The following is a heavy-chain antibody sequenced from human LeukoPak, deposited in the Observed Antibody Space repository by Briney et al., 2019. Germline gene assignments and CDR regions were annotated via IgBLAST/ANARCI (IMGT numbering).Heavy chain of an antibody. D-gene: IGHD6-19*01. J-gene: IGHJ5*02. Sequence: GGSLRLSCAASGFTFSSYGMHWVRQAPGKGLEWVAVISYDGSNKYYADSVKGRFTISRDNSKNTLYLQMNSLRAEDTAVYYCARDPQQWLPSFDPWGQGTLVTVSS. CDR2: ISYDGSNK. V-gene: IGHV3-30*03. CDR1: GFTFSSYG. CDR3: ARDPQQWLPSFDP.